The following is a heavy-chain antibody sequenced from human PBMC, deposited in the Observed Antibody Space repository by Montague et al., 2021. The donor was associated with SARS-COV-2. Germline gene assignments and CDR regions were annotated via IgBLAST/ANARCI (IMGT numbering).Heavy chain of an antibody. CDR1: RGSISGRSNY. Sequence: SETLSLTCTVSRGSISGRSNYWGWVRQTPGKGLEWIGSFYYTGNTYYNPSLKSRVTISVDTSKNQFSLSLGSVTADDTSVYFCVRHGGSSWLVSWGQGTLVTVSS. CDR2: FYYTGNT. J-gene: IGHJ5*01. CDR3: VRHGGSSWLVS. D-gene: IGHD2-15*01. V-gene: IGHV4-39*01.